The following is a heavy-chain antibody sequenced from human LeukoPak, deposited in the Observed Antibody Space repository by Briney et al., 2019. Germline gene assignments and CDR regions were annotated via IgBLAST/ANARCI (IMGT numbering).Heavy chain of an antibody. CDR2: ISSSSSYI. D-gene: IGHD5-12*01. J-gene: IGHJ6*02. Sequence: GGSLRLSCAASGFTFSSYSMNWIRQAPGKGLEWVSSISSSSSYIYYADSVKGRFTISRDNAKNSLYLQMNSLRAEDTAVYYCARLATYYGMDVWGQGTTVTVSS. V-gene: IGHV3-21*01. CDR3: ARLATYYGMDV. CDR1: GFTFSSYS.